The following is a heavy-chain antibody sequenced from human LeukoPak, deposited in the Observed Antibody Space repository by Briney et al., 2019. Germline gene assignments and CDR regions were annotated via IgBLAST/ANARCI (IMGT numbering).Heavy chain of an antibody. J-gene: IGHJ5*02. CDR3: AGSMLRGPYNWFDP. V-gene: IGHV4-34*12. D-gene: IGHD3-10*01. Sequence: SETLSLTCTVSGGSISSYYWSWIRQPPGKGLEWLGEIINNGSTNYNPSLKSRVTMSVDTSKNQFSLKMTSVTAADTAVYYCAGSMLRGPYNWFDPWGQGTLVIVSS. CDR2: IINNGST. CDR1: GGSISSYY.